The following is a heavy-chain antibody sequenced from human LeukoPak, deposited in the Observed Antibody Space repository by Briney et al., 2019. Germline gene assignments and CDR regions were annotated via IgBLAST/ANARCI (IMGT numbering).Heavy chain of an antibody. J-gene: IGHJ4*02. CDR3: ARGGARESVFGVANIDY. V-gene: IGHV1-2*02. CDR1: GYTFTGYY. CDR2: INPNSGGT. D-gene: IGHD3-3*01. Sequence: ASVKVSCKASGYTFTGYYMHWVRQAPGQGLEWMGWINPNSGGTNYAQKFQGRVTMTRDTSISTAYMELSRLRSDDTAVCYCARGGARESVFGVANIDYWGQGTLVTVSS.